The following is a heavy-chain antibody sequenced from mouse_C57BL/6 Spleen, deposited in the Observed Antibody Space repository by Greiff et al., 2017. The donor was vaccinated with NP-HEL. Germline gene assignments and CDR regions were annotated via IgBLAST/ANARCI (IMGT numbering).Heavy chain of an antibody. CDR1: GFTFSSYG. CDR3: ARWAYYDYEYFDV. Sequence: EVQLMESGGDLVKPGGSLKLSCAASGFTFSSYGMSWVRQTPDKRLEWDATISSGGSYTYYPDSVKGRFTISRDNAKNTLYLQMSSLKSEDTAMYYCARWAYYDYEYFDVWGTGTTVTVSS. D-gene: IGHD2-4*01. CDR2: ISSGGSYT. V-gene: IGHV5-6*01. J-gene: IGHJ1*03.